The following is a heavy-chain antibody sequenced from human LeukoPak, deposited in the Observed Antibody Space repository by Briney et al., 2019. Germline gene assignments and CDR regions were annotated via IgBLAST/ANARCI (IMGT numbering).Heavy chain of an antibody. Sequence: ASVKVSCKASGYTFTSYYMHWVRQAPGQGLEWMGIINPSGGSTSYAQKFQGRVTMTTDTSASTAYMELRSLRSDDTAVYYCARDDYGGNSGLFDYWGQGTQVTVSS. CDR2: INPSGGST. CDR1: GYTFTSYY. CDR3: ARDDYGGNSGLFDY. V-gene: IGHV1-46*01. D-gene: IGHD4-23*01. J-gene: IGHJ4*02.